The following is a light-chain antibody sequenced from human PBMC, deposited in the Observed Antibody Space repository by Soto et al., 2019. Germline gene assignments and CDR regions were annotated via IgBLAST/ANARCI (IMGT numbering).Light chain of an antibody. CDR1: QRISTW. CDR2: DAS. CDR3: QQYNSYWK. J-gene: IGKJ1*01. Sequence: DIQMTQSPSTLSASVGDRVTITCRASQRISTWLAWYQQKPGKAPKLLIYDASRLESGVPSRFSGSGSGTEFTLTISSLQPDDFATYYCQQYNSYWKVGQGTKVDSK. V-gene: IGKV1-5*01.